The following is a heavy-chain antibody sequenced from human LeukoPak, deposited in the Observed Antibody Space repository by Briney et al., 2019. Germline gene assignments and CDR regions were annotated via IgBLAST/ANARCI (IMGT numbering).Heavy chain of an antibody. CDR1: GFTFSSYA. V-gene: IGHV3-30*04. J-gene: IGHJ4*02. CDR2: ISYDGSNQ. Sequence: GGSLRLSCAASGFTFSSYAMHWVSQAPGKGLEWVAVISYDGSNQYDADSVKGRFTISRDNSKNTLYLQMNSLRAEDTAVYYCASAYSSSWPFDYWGQGTLVTVSS. CDR3: ASAYSSSWPFDY. D-gene: IGHD6-13*01.